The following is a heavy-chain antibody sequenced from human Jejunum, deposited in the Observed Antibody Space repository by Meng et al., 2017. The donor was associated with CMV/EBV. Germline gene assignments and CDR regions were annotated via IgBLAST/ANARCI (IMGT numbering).Heavy chain of an antibody. CDR3: ARVFSIGWFDP. CDR1: GYTFASYG. V-gene: IGHV1-18*01. J-gene: IGHJ5*02. Sequence: SCKASGYTFASYGFSWVRQAPGQGLEWVGWISANTVKTNYAQKFEGRVAMTTDTSTSTAYMELRSLTSDDTGVYYCARVFSIGWFDPWGQGTLVTVSS. CDR2: ISANTVKT. D-gene: IGHD3-10*01.